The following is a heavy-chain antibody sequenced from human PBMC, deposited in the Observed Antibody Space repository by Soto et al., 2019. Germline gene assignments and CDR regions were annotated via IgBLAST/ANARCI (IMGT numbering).Heavy chain of an antibody. D-gene: IGHD4-17*01. CDR1: SSSISSYY. CDR2: IYYSGST. Sequence: SETLSLTCTVSSSSISSYYWSWIRQPPGKGLEWIGYIYYSGSTNYNPSLKSRVTISVDTSKNQFSLKLSSVTAADTAVYYCARSDYGDYAFNYWGQGTLVTVS. J-gene: IGHJ4*02. CDR3: ARSDYGDYAFNY. V-gene: IGHV4-59*01.